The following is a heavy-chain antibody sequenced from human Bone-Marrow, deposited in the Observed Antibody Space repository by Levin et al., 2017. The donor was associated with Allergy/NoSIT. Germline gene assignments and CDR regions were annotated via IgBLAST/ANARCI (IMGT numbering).Heavy chain of an antibody. Sequence: LSLTCAASGFTFSSYAMSWVRQAPGKGLEWVSAISGSGGSTYYADSVKGRFTISRDNSKNTLYLQMNSLRAEDTAVYYCAKDVWSGSYYFDYWGQGTLVTVSS. J-gene: IGHJ4*02. D-gene: IGHD3-3*01. CDR3: AKDVWSGSYYFDY. V-gene: IGHV3-23*01. CDR2: ISGSGGST. CDR1: GFTFSSYA.